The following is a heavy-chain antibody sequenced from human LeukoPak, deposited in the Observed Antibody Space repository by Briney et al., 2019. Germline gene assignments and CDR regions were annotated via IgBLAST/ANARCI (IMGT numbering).Heavy chain of an antibody. CDR3: AKDLTGESPL. V-gene: IGHV3-30*18. CDR2: ISYDGSNK. D-gene: IGHD7-27*01. Sequence: PGGSLRLSCAASGFTFSSCGMHWVRQAPGKGLEWVAVISYDGSNKYYADSVKGRFTISRDNSKNTLYLQMNSLRAEDTAVYYCAKDLTGESPLWGQGTLVTVSS. CDR1: GFTFSSCG. J-gene: IGHJ4*02.